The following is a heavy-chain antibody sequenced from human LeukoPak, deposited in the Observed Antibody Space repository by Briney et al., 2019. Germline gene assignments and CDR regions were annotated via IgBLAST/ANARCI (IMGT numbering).Heavy chain of an antibody. V-gene: IGHV4-4*07. D-gene: IGHD6-13*01. CDR1: GGSINGYY. Sequence: SETLSLTCTVSGGSINGYYWSWIRQPAGKGLEWIGRIYNSERNNYNPSLKSRVTISIDTSKNQFSLKLNSVTAADTAVYYCARDRSSSYTRDWFDPWGQGALVTVSS. CDR3: ARDRSSSYTRDWFDP. CDR2: IYNSERN. J-gene: IGHJ5*02.